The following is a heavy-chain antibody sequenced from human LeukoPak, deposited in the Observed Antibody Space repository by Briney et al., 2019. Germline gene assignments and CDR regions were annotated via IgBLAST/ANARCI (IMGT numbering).Heavy chain of an antibody. CDR1: GFTFSSYS. D-gene: IGHD6-13*01. CDR3: ARDPRRPETRRIADFDY. Sequence: GGSLRLSCAASGFTFSSYSMNWVRQAPGKGLEWVSSISSSSSYIYYADSVKGRFTISRDNAKNSLYLQMNSLRAEDTAVYYCARDPRRPETRRIADFDYWGQGTLVTVSS. CDR2: ISSSSSYI. J-gene: IGHJ4*02. V-gene: IGHV3-21*01.